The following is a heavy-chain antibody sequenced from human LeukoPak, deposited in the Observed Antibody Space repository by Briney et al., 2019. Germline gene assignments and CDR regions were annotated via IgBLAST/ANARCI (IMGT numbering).Heavy chain of an antibody. CDR3: ACYGIAPPY. V-gene: IGHV3-74*01. D-gene: IGHD2-15*01. CDR1: GFTFSSYW. CDR2: INNDESST. Sequence: GGSLRLSCAASGFTFSSYWMHWVRQAPGKGLVWVSHINNDESSTSYADSVRGRFTISRDNAKNTLYLQMNSLRTEDTAVHYCACYGIAPPYWGQGTLVTVSS. J-gene: IGHJ4*02.